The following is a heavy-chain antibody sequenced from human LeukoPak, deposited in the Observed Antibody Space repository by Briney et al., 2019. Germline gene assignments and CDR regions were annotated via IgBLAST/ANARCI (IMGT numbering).Heavy chain of an antibody. CDR3: ARDLAASITMVRGVTCMDV. D-gene: IGHD3-10*01. CDR1: GGTYSSYA. CDR2: IIPISGTA. Sequence: SVKVSCKASGGTYSSYAISWVRQAPGQGLDWMGGIIPISGTANYAQKFQGRVTITADESTSTAYMELSSLRSEDTAVYYCARDLAASITMVRGVTCMDVWGQGTTVTVSS. V-gene: IGHV1-69*13. J-gene: IGHJ6*02.